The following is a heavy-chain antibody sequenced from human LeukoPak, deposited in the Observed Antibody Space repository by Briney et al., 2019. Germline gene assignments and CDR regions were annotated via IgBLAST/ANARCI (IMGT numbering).Heavy chain of an antibody. V-gene: IGHV1-18*03. CDR1: GYTFTSYG. CDR2: ISAYNGNT. Sequence: ASVKGSCKASGYTFTSYGISWVRQAAGQGLQLMRWISAYNGNTNYAQKLQGRVTITRDTSASTAYMELSSLRSEDMAVYYCARGSYDSSGYSINFDYWGQGTLVTVSS. D-gene: IGHD3-22*01. J-gene: IGHJ4*02. CDR3: ARGSYDSSGYSINFDY.